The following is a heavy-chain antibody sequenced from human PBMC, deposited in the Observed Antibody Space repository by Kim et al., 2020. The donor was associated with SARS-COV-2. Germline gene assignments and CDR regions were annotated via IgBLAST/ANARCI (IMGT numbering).Heavy chain of an antibody. J-gene: IGHJ6*02. V-gene: IGHV4-39*01. CDR1: GGSISSSSYY. CDR3: ARLKMGSFLPDYGMDV. D-gene: IGHD3-10*01. Sequence: SETLSLTCTVSGGSISSSSYYWGWIRQPPGKGLEWIGSIYYSGSTYYNPSLKSRVTISVDTSKNQFSLKLSSVTAADTAVYYCARLKMGSFLPDYGMDVWGQGTTVTVSS. CDR2: IYYSGST.